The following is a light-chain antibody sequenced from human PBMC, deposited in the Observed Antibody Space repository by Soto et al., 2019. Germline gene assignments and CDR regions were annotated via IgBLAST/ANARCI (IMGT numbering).Light chain of an antibody. Sequence: EIVLMQSPGTLSLSPGERATLSCRASQSVSSTYLAWYQHKPGQAPRLLIYGASSRATGIPDRFSGSGSGTHFTLTISRLEPEDFALYYCQQYGGSPPYTFGQGTKLEIK. V-gene: IGKV3-20*01. CDR1: QSVSSTY. J-gene: IGKJ2*01. CDR3: QQYGGSPPYT. CDR2: GAS.